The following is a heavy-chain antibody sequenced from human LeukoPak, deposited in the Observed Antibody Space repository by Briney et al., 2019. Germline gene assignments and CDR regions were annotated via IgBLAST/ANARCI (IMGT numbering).Heavy chain of an antibody. V-gene: IGHV1-18*01. Sequence: ASVKVSCKASGYTFTSYSISWVRQAPGQGLEWMGWISAYNGNTNYAQKLQGRVTMTTDTSTSTAYMELRSLRSDDTAVYYCARNVDTAMVKRRYFDYWGQGTLVTVSS. D-gene: IGHD5-18*01. CDR1: GYTFTSYS. CDR3: ARNVDTAMVKRRYFDY. J-gene: IGHJ4*02. CDR2: ISAYNGNT.